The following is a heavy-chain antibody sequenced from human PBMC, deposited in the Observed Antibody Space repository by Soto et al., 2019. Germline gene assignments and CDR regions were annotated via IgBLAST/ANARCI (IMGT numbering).Heavy chain of an antibody. J-gene: IGHJ6*02. CDR3: TRHAVDV. Sequence: EVQLVESGGDLVQPRGSLKLSCAASGFSFSGSAMHWVRQASGKGLEWVGRIRSKPNNYATAYAASVKGRFTISRDDSKNTAYLQMNNLKPEDTAVYFCTRHAVDVWGQGTTVTVSS. CDR1: GFSFSGSA. CDR2: IRSKPNNYAT. V-gene: IGHV3-73*02.